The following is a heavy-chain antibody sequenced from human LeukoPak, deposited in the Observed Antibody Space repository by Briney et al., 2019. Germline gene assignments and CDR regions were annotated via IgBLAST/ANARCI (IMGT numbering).Heavy chain of an antibody. V-gene: IGHV1-2*06. CDR1: GYTFTGYY. D-gene: IGHD2-15*01. CDR2: INPNSGGI. CDR3: ARDKAVVAATFWFDP. J-gene: IGHJ5*02. Sequence: ASVKVSCKASGYTFTGYYMHWVRQAPGQGLEWMGRINPNSGGINYAQKFQGRVTMTRDTSISTAYMELSRLRSDDTAVYYCARDKAVVAATFWFDPWGQGTLVTVSS.